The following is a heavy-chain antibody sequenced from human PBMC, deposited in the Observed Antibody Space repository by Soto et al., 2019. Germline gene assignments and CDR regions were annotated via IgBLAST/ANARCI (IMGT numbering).Heavy chain of an antibody. CDR2: IDPSGGST. D-gene: IGHD1-26*01. J-gene: IGHJ3*02. CDR3: ARDSGHYYRSDAFDK. V-gene: IGHV1-46*01. CDR1: GYTFTASY. Sequence: ASVKVSCKASGYTFTASYMHWVRQAPGQGIEWMGIIDPSGGSTSYSQKFQGRVTMTRDTSTSTVYMELNSLRSEDTAVFYCARDSGHYYRSDAFDKWGQGTMVTVSS.